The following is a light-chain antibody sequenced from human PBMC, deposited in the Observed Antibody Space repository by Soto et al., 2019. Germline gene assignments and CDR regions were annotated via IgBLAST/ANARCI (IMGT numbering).Light chain of an antibody. CDR3: QQANSFPVT. CDR1: QGISSW. CDR2: AAS. V-gene: IGKV1-12*01. J-gene: IGKJ5*01. Sequence: DIITITGRASQGISSWLAWYQKKPGKAPNLLIYAASSLQSGVPSRFSGSESGTDFTLTISSLQPADCAIYFCQQANSFPVTFGQGTRLEIK.